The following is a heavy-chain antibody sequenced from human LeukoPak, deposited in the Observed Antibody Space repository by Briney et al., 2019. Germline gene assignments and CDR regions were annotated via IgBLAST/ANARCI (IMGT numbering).Heavy chain of an antibody. CDR2: ISYDGSNK. V-gene: IGHV3-30*04. CDR1: GFTFSSYA. D-gene: IGHD6-13*01. CDR3: ARADLIAAAGLDY. J-gene: IGHJ4*02. Sequence: GGSLRLSCAASGFTFSSYAMHWVRKAPGKGLEWVAVISYDGSNKYYADSVKGRSTISRDNSKNTLYLQMNSLRAEDTAVYYCARADLIAAAGLDYWGQGTLVTVSS.